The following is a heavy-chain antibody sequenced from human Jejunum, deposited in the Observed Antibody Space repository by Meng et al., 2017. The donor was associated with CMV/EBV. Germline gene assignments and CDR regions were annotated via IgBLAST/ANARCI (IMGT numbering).Heavy chain of an antibody. CDR2: VNPNSGDT. Sequence: YTVNVFYMHWVRQAPGQGLEWMGWVNPNSGDTNYAQKFQGRVAMTRDPSISTAYMELSGLRSDDTAVYYCARDGVLCGDTTCRGFYSWGQGTLVTVSS. D-gene: IGHD2-21*01. J-gene: IGHJ5*02. CDR1: YTVNVFY. V-gene: IGHV1-2*02. CDR3: ARDGVLCGDTTCRGFYS.